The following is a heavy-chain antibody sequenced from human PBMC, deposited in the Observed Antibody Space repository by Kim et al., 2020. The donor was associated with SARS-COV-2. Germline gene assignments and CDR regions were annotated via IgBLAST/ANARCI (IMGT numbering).Heavy chain of an antibody. D-gene: IGHD2-21*02. CDR1: GFTFSSYW. J-gene: IGHJ3*02. V-gene: IGHV3-7*01. CDR3: ARVTVVVTAYDAFDI. CDR2: IKQDGSEK. Sequence: GGSLRLSCAASGFTFSSYWMSWVRQAPGKGLEWVANIKQDGSEKYYVDSVKGRFTISRDNAKNSLYLQMNSLRAEDTAVYYCARVTVVVTAYDAFDIWGQGTMVTVSS.